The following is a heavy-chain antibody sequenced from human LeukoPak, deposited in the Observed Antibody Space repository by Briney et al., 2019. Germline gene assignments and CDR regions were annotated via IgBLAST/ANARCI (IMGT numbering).Heavy chain of an antibody. CDR2: VYYSGNA. Sequence: SETLSLTCTVSGGSISRSSYYWAWIRQPPGKGLEWLSNVYYSGNAYYNPSLKTRLTVSVDTSKNQFSLKMRSVTAADTAVYYCATWRNAFDIWGQGAMVTVSS. J-gene: IGHJ3*02. CDR1: GGSISRSSYY. V-gene: IGHV4-39*01. D-gene: IGHD3-3*01. CDR3: ATWRNAFDI.